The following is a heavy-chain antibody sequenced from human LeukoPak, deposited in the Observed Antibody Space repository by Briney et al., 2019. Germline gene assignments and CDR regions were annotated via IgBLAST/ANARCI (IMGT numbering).Heavy chain of an antibody. V-gene: IGHV4-4*07. J-gene: IGHJ3*02. CDR1: GGSISSYY. D-gene: IGHD3-10*01. CDR2: IYTSGST. CDR3: ARSDGYGLVDI. Sequence: SETLSLTCTVSGGSISSYYWSWIRQPPGKGLEWIGRIYTSGSTNYNPSLKSRVTMSVDTSKNQFSLKLSSVTAADTAVYCARSDGYGLVDIWGQGTMVTVSS.